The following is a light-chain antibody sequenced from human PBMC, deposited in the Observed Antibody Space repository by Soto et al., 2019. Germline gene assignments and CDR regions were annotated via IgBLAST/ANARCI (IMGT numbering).Light chain of an antibody. V-gene: IGKV3-15*01. CDR2: GAS. CDR3: QQYNAWPRT. Sequence: EIVMTQSPATLSVSPGERATLSGRASQSIRSNLAWYQQTPGQAPRILIYGASTRDTGIPARFSGSGSGTEFTLTISRLQSEDFAVYYCQQYNAWPRTFGQGTKVDIK. CDR1: QSIRSN. J-gene: IGKJ1*01.